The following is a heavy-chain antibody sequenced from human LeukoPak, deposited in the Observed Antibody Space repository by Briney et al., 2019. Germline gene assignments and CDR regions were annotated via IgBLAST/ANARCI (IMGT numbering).Heavy chain of an antibody. J-gene: IGHJ4*02. CDR1: GGSFSGYY. V-gene: IGHV4-34*01. Sequence: PSETLSLTCAVYGGSFSGYYWSWIRQPPGKGLEWIGEINHSGSTNYNPSLKSRVTISADTSQNQFPLKLSSVTAADTAVYYCASRKLGNDYWGQGTLVTVSS. CDR3: ASRKLGNDY. CDR2: INHSGST. D-gene: IGHD7-27*01.